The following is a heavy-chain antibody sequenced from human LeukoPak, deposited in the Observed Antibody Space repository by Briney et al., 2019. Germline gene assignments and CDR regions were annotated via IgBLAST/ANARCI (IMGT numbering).Heavy chain of an antibody. CDR2: ISYNGSNK. CDR3: AKDNVAAAGRYFDY. Sequence: GGSLRLSCAASGFTFSSYGMHWVREAPGKGRVWVALISYNGSNKYFADSVKGRFTISRDNSKNTLYLQMHSLRAEDTAVYYCAKDNVAAAGRYFDYWGQGTLVTVSS. D-gene: IGHD6-13*01. CDR1: GFTFSSYG. V-gene: IGHV3-30*18. J-gene: IGHJ4*02.